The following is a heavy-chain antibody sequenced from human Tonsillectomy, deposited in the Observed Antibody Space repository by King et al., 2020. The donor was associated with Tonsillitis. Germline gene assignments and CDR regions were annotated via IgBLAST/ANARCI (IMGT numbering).Heavy chain of an antibody. CDR3: ARDNVDRFGDYFDY. V-gene: IGHV3-11*05. Sequence: VQLVESGGGLVKPGGSLRLSCAASGFTFHDYYMTWIRQAPGQGLEWVSHIGSSNTYKKYAESVKGRFTISRDNAKNSLYLQMNSLRADDTAVYYCARDNVDRFGDYFDYWGQGTLVTVSS. CDR2: IGSSNTYK. J-gene: IGHJ4*02. D-gene: IGHD3-10*01. CDR1: GFTFHDYY.